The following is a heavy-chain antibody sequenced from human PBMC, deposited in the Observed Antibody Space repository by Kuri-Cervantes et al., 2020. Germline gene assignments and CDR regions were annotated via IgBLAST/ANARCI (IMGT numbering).Heavy chain of an antibody. CDR3: AQGGNKDY. J-gene: IGHJ4*02. CDR2: IKEDGSKK. V-gene: IGHV3-7*01. CDR1: GFTFSNYW. D-gene: IGHD4-23*01. Sequence: GGSLRLSCAASGFTFSNYWMSWVRQAPGKGLEWVADIKEDGSKKYSVDSVKGRFIISRDNAKNSLYLQMNSLRAEDTAVYYCAQGGNKDYWGQGTLVTVSS.